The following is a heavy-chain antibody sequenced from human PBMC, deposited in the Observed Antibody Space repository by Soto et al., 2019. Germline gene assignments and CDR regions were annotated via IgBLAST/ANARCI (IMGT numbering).Heavy chain of an antibody. CDR1: GYTFTSYD. D-gene: IGHD2-15*01. Sequence: QVPLVQSGAEVKKPGASVKVSCKASGYTFTSYDINWVRQATGQGLEWMGWMNPNSGNTGYAQKFQGRVTMTRNTSISTAYMELSSLRSDDTAVYYCAVVWRGGGFVALDIWGQGTMVTVSS. J-gene: IGHJ3*02. CDR3: AVVWRGGGFVALDI. V-gene: IGHV1-8*01. CDR2: MNPNSGNT.